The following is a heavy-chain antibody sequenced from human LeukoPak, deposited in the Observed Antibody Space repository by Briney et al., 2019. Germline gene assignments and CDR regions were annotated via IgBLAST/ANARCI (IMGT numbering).Heavy chain of an antibody. V-gene: IGHV1-8*01. CDR1: GYTFTSYD. CDR3: ARGSPTQEWFDP. J-gene: IGHJ5*02. CDR2: MNPNSGNT. Sequence: ASVKVSWKASGYTFTSYDINWVRQATGQGLEWMGWMNPNSGNTGYAQKFQGRVTMTRNTSISTAYMELSSLRSEDTAVYYCARGSPTQEWFDPWGQGTLVTVSS.